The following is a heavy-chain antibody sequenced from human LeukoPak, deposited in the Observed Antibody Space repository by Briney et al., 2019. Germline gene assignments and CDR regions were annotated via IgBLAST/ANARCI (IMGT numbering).Heavy chain of an antibody. V-gene: IGHV3-30*02. CDR1: GFTFSYDG. CDR2: IRHDGSNE. J-gene: IGHJ4*02. D-gene: IGHD3-10*01. CDR3: AKEVHPYDSGTYYFDY. Sequence: GGSLRLSCVGSGFTFSYDGMHWVRQAAGKGLEWVAFIRHDGSNEYYADSVKGRFTVSRDNSKNTLFLQMNSLRVEEMAVYYCAKEVHPYDSGTYYFDYWGRGTLVAVSS.